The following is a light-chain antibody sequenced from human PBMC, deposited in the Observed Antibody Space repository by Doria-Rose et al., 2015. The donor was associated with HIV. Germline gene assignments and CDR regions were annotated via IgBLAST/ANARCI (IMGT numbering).Light chain of an antibody. CDR3: QQYYDTPS. Sequence: DIQVTQSPESLGMSLGERATLNCKSNQSLLYTSKNYLAWNQQKPGQPPTLLIYWASTRQSGVPARFSGSGSGTDFTLTISSLEAEDVAVYYCQQYYDTPSFGPGTTVDIK. CDR1: QSLLYTSKNY. J-gene: IGKJ3*01. CDR2: WAS. V-gene: IGKV4-1*01.